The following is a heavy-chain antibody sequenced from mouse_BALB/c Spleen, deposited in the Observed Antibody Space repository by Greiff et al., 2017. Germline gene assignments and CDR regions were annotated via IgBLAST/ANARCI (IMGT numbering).Heavy chain of an antibody. V-gene: IGHV5-6*01. CDR2: ISSGGSYT. Sequence: EVKVVESGGDLVTPGGSLKLSCAASGFTFSSYGMSWVRQTPDKRLEWVATISSGGSYTYYPDSVKGRFTISRDNAKNTLYLQMSSLKSEDTAMYYCARQSTMITTGLDYWGQGTLVTVSA. D-gene: IGHD2-4*01. CDR1: GFTFSSYG. CDR3: ARQSTMITTGLDY. J-gene: IGHJ3*01.